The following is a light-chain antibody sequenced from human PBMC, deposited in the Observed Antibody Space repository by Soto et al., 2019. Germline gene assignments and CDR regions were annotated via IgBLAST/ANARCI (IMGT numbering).Light chain of an antibody. J-gene: IGKJ2*01. CDR2: KAS. Sequence: DIQMTQSPSTLSASVGDRVVITCRASQSISTWLAWYQQKPGKAPKLLIYKASNLESGVPARFSGSGSGTEFTLTISSLQPDDFAAYYCQQYNSYPYTFGQGTKLEI. CDR3: QQYNSYPYT. V-gene: IGKV1-5*03. CDR1: QSISTW.